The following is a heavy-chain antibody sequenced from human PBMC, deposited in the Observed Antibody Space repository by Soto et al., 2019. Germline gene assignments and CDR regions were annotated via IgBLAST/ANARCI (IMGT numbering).Heavy chain of an antibody. J-gene: IGHJ3*02. CDR3: ARDPDFVNERDVFDI. D-gene: IGHD1-1*01. CDR1: GFTFSSYW. V-gene: IGHV3-74*01. CDR2: TNGDGRST. Sequence: GGSLRLSCAASGFTFSSYWMHWVRQVPGKGLVWVSRTNGDGRSTDYADPVKGRFTISRDNAKNTLYLQMNSLRAEDTAVYYCARDPDFVNERDVFDIWGQGTLVTVSS.